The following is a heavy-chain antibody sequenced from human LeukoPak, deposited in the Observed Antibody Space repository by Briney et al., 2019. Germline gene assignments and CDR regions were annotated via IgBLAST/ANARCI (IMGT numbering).Heavy chain of an antibody. D-gene: IGHD3-3*01. CDR1: GYTFTSYA. J-gene: IGHJ4*02. Sequence: ASVKVSCKASGYTFTSYAMHWVRQAPGQRLEWMGWINAGNGNTKYSQKFQGRVTITRDTSASTAYMELSSLRSEDTAVYYCARDGRITIFRVVILDYWGQGTLVTVSS. CDR3: ARDGRITIFRVVILDY. V-gene: IGHV1-3*01. CDR2: INAGNGNT.